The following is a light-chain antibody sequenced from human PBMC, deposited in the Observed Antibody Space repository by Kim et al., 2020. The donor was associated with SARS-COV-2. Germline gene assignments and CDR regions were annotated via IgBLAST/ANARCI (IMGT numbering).Light chain of an antibody. V-gene: IGLV1-44*01. CDR1: TAKIGSKT. Sequence: GHSDAISCSGSTAKIGSKTVNWNQHSPGTATKLLIYSNNQRPSGVPDRFSGSKSGTAASLAISGLQSEDEADYYCAAWHDSLNCYVFGGGTKVTVL. CDR3: AAWHDSLNCYV. J-gene: IGLJ1*01. CDR2: SNN.